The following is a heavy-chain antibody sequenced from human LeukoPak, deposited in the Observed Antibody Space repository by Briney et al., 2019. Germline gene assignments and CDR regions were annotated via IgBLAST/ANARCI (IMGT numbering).Heavy chain of an antibody. CDR1: GYTFTYHY. CDR2: TNPSGGGT. CDR3: ARLTWELLDNYFDY. J-gene: IGHJ4*02. D-gene: IGHD1-26*01. Sequence: ASVKVSCKASGYTFTYHYIHWVRQAPGQGLEWMGMTNPSGGGTGYAQKFQGRVTLTRDTSTSTVYMELNSLRSEDTAVYYCARLTWELLDNYFDYWGQGTLVTVSS. V-gene: IGHV1-46*01.